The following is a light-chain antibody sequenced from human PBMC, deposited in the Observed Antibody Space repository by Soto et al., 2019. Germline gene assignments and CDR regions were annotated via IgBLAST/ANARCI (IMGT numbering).Light chain of an antibody. Sequence: EMVMTQSPATLSLSPGERATLSCRASRSVTTFLAWYQQRPGQAPRLLISEASNRAAGIPARFSGSGSGTDFTLTISSLEPEDFAVYYCQQSHNWPRTFGQGTKVDIK. CDR1: RSVTTF. CDR3: QQSHNWPRT. CDR2: EAS. J-gene: IGKJ1*01. V-gene: IGKV3-11*01.